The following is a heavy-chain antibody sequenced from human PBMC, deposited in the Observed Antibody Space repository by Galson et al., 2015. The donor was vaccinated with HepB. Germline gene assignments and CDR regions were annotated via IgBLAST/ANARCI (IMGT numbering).Heavy chain of an antibody. CDR1: GFTFSSYA. Sequence: SLRLSCAASGFTFSSYAMSWVRQAPGKGLEWVSAISGSGGSTYYADSVKGRFTISRDNSKNTLYLQMNSLRAEDTAVYYCAKGGSSNYGDYYYGMDVWGQGTTVTVSS. V-gene: IGHV3-23*01. D-gene: IGHD4-11*01. CDR3: AKGGSSNYGDYYYGMDV. CDR2: ISGSGGST. J-gene: IGHJ6*02.